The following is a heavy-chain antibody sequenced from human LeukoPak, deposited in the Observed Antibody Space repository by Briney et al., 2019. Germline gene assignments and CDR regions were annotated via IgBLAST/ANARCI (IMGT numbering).Heavy chain of an antibody. CDR1: GGSVDCSGCC. D-gene: IGHD3-22*01. J-gene: IGHJ1*01. V-gene: IGHV4-39*01. Sequence: PSETLSLTCTVSGGSVDCSGCCWGWIRQPPGKGLEWIGTIYYSGTTYYNPSLKSRVSISVDTSKNQFSLKLSSVTAADTAVYYCARMYFYDSSRIEYFHHWGQGTLVTVSS. CDR2: IYYSGTT. CDR3: ARMYFYDSSRIEYFHH.